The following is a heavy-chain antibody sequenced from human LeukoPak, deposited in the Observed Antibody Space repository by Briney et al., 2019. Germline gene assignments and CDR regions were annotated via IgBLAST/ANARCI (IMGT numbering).Heavy chain of an antibody. CDR2: IYYSGST. D-gene: IGHD2-15*01. CDR3: ARHYSANSFDY. Sequence: SETLTLTCTVSGGSISSYYWSWIRQPPGKGLEWIAYIYYSGSTSYNPSLKSRVTISVDTSKNQFSLKLSSVTAADTAVYYCARHYSANSFDYWGQGTLVTVSS. J-gene: IGHJ4*02. V-gene: IGHV4-59*08. CDR1: GGSISSYY.